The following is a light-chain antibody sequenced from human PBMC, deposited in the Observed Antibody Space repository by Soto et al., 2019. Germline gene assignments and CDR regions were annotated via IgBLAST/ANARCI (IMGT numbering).Light chain of an antibody. Sequence: EIVFTQSPATLALSPGERATLSCRASQSVSSYLAWYQQKPGQAPRLLIYDASKRATGIPARFSGSGSGTDFTLTISSLEPEDFAVYYCQQRSVWPITFGQGTRLEIK. CDR2: DAS. CDR3: QQRSVWPIT. CDR1: QSVSSY. V-gene: IGKV3-11*01. J-gene: IGKJ5*01.